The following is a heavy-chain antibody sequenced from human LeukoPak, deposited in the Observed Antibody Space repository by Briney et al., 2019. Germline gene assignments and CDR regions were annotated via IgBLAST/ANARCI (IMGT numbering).Heavy chain of an antibody. V-gene: IGHV3-33*01. CDR1: GFTFSSYG. D-gene: IGHD6-6*01. CDR2: IWYDGSNK. Sequence: GGSLRLSCAASGFTFSSYGMHWVRQAPGKGLEWVAVIWYDGSNKYYADSVKGRFTISRDNSKSTLYLQMNSLRAEDTAVYYCARDGHPYSSSYYFDYWGQGSLVTVSS. CDR3: ARDGHPYSSSYYFDY. J-gene: IGHJ4*02.